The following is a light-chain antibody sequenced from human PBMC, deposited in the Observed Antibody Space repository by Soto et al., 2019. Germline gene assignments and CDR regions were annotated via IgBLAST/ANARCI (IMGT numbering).Light chain of an antibody. Sequence: DIQMTQSPSSLSASVGDRVTITCQASQNISNSLVWFQQKPGRAPKSLVYAASSLQSGVQSKFSGSGAGTDFTLTISSLQPDDFATYYCLQYKTYPFTFGPGTKVDIK. CDR3: LQYKTYPFT. J-gene: IGKJ3*01. CDR2: AAS. V-gene: IGKV1-16*02. CDR1: QNISNS.